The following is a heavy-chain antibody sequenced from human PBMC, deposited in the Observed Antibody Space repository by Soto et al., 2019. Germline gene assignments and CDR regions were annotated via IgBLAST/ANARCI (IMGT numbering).Heavy chain of an antibody. CDR2: INHSGST. CDR3: ARAKFRRSFFDY. Sequence: SETLSLTCAVYGGSFSGYYWSWIRQPPGKGLEWIGEINHSGSTNYNPSLKSRVTISVDTSKNQFSLKLSSVTAADTAVYYCARAKFRRSFFDYWGQGTLVTVSS. V-gene: IGHV4-34*01. CDR1: GGSFSGYY. J-gene: IGHJ4*02.